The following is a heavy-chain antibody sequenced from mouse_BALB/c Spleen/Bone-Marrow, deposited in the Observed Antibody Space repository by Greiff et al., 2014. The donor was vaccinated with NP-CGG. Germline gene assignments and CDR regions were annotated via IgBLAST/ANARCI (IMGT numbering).Heavy chain of an antibody. CDR3: ARCGDSNGYNWYFDV. J-gene: IGHJ1*01. CDR2: INLYNGAT. CDR1: GYSFTDYY. V-gene: IGHV1S135*01. D-gene: IGHD2-2*01. Sequence: SGPELVKPGASVKISCKASGYSFTDYYMHWVKQSHVKSLEWIGRINLYNGATSYNQNFKDKASLTVDKSSTTAYMQLNSLTSEDSAVYFCARCGDSNGYNWYFDVWGAGTTVTVSS.